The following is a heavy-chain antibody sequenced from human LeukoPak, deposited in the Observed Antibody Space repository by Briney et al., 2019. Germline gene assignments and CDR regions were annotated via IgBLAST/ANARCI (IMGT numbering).Heavy chain of an antibody. D-gene: IGHD6-13*01. Sequence: PGGSLRLSCAASGFTFSDYYMSWIRQAPGKGLEWVSYISSSGSTIYYADSVKGRFTISRDNAKNSLYLQMNSLRAEDTAVYYCARDPRIAAAYYYYYYMDVWGKGTTVTISS. CDR3: ARDPRIAAAYYYYYYMDV. J-gene: IGHJ6*03. CDR2: ISSSGSTI. CDR1: GFTFSDYY. V-gene: IGHV3-11*04.